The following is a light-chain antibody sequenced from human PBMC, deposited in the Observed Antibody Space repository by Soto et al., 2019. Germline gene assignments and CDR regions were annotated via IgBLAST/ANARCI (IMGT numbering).Light chain of an antibody. V-gene: IGKV1-5*03. Sequence: DIQMTQSPSILSASVGDRVTITCRASQNFSRWLAWYQQKPGKAPNLLIYKVSNLQSGVPSRFSGSGSGTEFTLTISSLQPDDFATYYCQHFNSYSYSRMFGQGTKVEIK. CDR2: KVS. J-gene: IGKJ1*01. CDR3: QHFNSYSYSRM. CDR1: QNFSRW.